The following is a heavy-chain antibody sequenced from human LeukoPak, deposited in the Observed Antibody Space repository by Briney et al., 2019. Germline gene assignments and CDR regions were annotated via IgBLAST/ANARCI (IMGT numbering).Heavy chain of an antibody. Sequence: ASVKVSCKASGYTFTNYGITWVRQAPGQGLEWMGWINANNGDTNYAQNLQGRVTTTRDTSTSTAYMEVRSLRSDDTAVYYCARGPIAAAGDYWGQGTLVTVSS. J-gene: IGHJ4*02. V-gene: IGHV1-18*01. D-gene: IGHD6-13*01. CDR3: ARGPIAAAGDY. CDR2: INANNGDT. CDR1: GYTFTNYG.